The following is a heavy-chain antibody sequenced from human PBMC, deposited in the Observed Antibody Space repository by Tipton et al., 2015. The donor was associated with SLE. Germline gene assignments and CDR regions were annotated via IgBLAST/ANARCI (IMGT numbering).Heavy chain of an antibody. J-gene: IGHJ3*02. D-gene: IGHD3-10*01. CDR1: GDSIRDYY. CDR3: ARAQGEMDAFDI. Sequence: GLVKPSETLSLTCSVSGDSIRDYYWSWIRQAPGKGLEWIGYIFYTGNTKYTPSLKSRVTMSMDTSKRQFSLKLSSVTAADTAVYYCARAQGEMDAFDIWGQGTMVTVSS. CDR2: IFYTGNT. V-gene: IGHV4-59*01.